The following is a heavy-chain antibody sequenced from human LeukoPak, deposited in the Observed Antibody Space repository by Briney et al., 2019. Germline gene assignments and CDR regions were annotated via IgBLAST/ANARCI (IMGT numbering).Heavy chain of an antibody. Sequence: GGSLRLSCAASGFTFSSYSMNWVRQAPGKGLEGVSSISSSSSYISYADSVKGRFTISRDNAKNSLYLQMNSLRAEDTAVYYCARASRDGYNPFDYWGQGTLVTVSS. V-gene: IGHV3-21*01. CDR3: ARASRDGYNPFDY. CDR1: GFTFSSYS. D-gene: IGHD5-24*01. J-gene: IGHJ4*02. CDR2: ISSSSSYI.